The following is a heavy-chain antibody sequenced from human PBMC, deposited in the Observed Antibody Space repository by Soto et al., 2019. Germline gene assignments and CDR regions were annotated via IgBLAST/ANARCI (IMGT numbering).Heavy chain of an antibody. V-gene: IGHV3-30*18. CDR1: GFTFISYG. CDR2: ISYDGSNK. D-gene: IGHD3-9*01. CDR3: AKTSGRGLRYFDWLLYY. Sequence: PGGSLRLSCAASGFTFISYGMHWVRQAPGKGLEWVAVISYDGSNKYYADSVKGRFTISRDNSKNTLYLQMNSLRAEDTAVYYCAKTSGRGLRYFDWLLYYWGQGTLVTVS. J-gene: IGHJ4*02.